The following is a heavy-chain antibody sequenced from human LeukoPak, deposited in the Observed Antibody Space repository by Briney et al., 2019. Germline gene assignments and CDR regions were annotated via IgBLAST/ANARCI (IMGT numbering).Heavy chain of an antibody. CDR3: AKEVAYCGGDCYSGPIDY. J-gene: IGHJ4*02. Sequence: GGSLRLSCAASGFTFSSYWMSWVRQAPGKGLEWVANIKQDGSEKYYVDSVKGRFTISRDNAKNSLYLQMNSLRAEDTAVYYCAKEVAYCGGDCYSGPIDYWGQGTLVTVSS. V-gene: IGHV3-7*04. CDR1: GFTFSSYW. CDR2: IKQDGSEK. D-gene: IGHD2-21*02.